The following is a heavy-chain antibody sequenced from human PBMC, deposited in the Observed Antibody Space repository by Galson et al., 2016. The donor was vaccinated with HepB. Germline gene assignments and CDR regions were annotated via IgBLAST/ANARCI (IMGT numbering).Heavy chain of an antibody. D-gene: IGHD3-16*01. J-gene: IGHJ1*01. CDR2: ISTDNGNT. V-gene: IGHV1-18*01. CDR1: GYTFTNYD. Sequence: SVKVSCKASGYTFTNYDIGWVRQAPGQGPEWMGYISTDNGNTNYAQRLQGRFIMTTDTSTSTAYMELRSLRSDDAAVYYCARDFRLAAGGTSYFHHWVQGTLVTVSS. CDR3: ARDFRLAAGGTSYFHH.